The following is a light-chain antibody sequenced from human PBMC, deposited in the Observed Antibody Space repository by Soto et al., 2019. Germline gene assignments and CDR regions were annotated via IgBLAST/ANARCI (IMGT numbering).Light chain of an antibody. CDR1: SGSIVNNY. CDR3: QSYDATNLV. J-gene: IGLJ2*01. Sequence: NFMLTQPHSVSESPGKTVSISCTRSSGSIVNNYVQWFQQRPGGAPTTVIYEDNQRPSGVPDRFSGSIDSSSNSASLTISGLKTEDEADYYCQSYDATNLVFGGGTKLTVL. V-gene: IGLV6-57*04. CDR2: EDN.